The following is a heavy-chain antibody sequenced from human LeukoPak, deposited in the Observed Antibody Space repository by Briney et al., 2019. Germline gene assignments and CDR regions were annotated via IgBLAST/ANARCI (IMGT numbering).Heavy chain of an antibody. CDR2: ISYDETNK. V-gene: IGHV3-30*18. D-gene: IGHD5-24*01. CDR3: AKLVATMAAGGDY. Sequence: GGSLRLSCAASGFTFSNYGMHWVRQAPGKGLEWVAVISYDETNKNYVDSVKGRFTISRDNSKNMLYLQMNSLRTEDTAVYYCAKLVATMAAGGDYWGQGTLVTVSS. J-gene: IGHJ4*02. CDR1: GFTFSNYG.